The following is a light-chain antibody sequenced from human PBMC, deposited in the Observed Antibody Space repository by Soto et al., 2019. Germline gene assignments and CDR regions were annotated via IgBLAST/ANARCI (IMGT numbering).Light chain of an antibody. CDR2: DVS. CDR3: QQYGSSPT. Sequence: EIVLPLSPGTLSLSPGERATLSCRSSQSVSSNYLAWYQQKPDQAPRLVIYDVSGRATGIPDRFSGSGSGTDFTLTISRLEPEDFAVYYSQQYGSSPTFGQGTKVEIK. J-gene: IGKJ1*01. V-gene: IGKV3-20*01. CDR1: QSVSSNY.